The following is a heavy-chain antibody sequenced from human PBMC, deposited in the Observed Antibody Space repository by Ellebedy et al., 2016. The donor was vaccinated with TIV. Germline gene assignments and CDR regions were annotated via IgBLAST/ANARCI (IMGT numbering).Heavy chain of an antibody. CDR3: ARTYYYDSSGYYSDMINYYYYYGMDV. CDR1: GYTFTSYA. D-gene: IGHD3-22*01. Sequence: AASVKVSCKASGYTFTSYAMNWVRQAPGQGLEWMGWINTNTGNPTYAQGFTGRFVFSLDTSVSTAYLQICSLKAEDTAVYYCARTYYYDSSGYYSDMINYYYYYGMDVWGQGTTVTVSS. CDR2: INTNTGNP. J-gene: IGHJ6*02. V-gene: IGHV7-4-1*01.